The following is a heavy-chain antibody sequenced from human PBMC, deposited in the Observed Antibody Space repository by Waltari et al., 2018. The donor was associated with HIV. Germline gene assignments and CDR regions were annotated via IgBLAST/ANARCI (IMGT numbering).Heavy chain of an antibody. CDR1: GYSISSGYS. CDR2: IYHSGST. Sequence: QVQLQESGPGLVKPSETLSLTCAVSGYSISSGYSWGWIRQPPGKGLEWIGSIYHSGSTFYNPSLKIRVTISVDTSKNQFSLKLSSVTAADTAVYYCARDAYCSGGSCPNWFDPWGQGTLVTVSS. D-gene: IGHD2-15*01. CDR3: ARDAYCSGGSCPNWFDP. V-gene: IGHV4-38-2*02. J-gene: IGHJ5*02.